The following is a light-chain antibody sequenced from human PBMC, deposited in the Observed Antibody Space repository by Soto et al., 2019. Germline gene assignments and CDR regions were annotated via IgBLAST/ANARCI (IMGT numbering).Light chain of an antibody. Sequence: DIPMTQSPSTLSPSVGGRVTITSRASQSISSWLAWYQQKPGKAPKLRISDASSLESGVPSRLSGSGSGTEFTLTISSLQPDDFATYYCQQYNSYWTFGQGTKVDIK. J-gene: IGKJ1*01. CDR3: QQYNSYWT. CDR2: DAS. CDR1: QSISSW. V-gene: IGKV1-5*01.